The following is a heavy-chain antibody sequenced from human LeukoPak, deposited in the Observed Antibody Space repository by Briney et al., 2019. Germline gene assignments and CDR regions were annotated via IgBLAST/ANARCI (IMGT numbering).Heavy chain of an antibody. D-gene: IGHD1-26*01. J-gene: IGHJ4*02. CDR2: ISGSGGST. V-gene: IGHV3-23*01. Sequence: GGSLRLSCAASGFTFSSYAMTWVRQAPGKGLEWVSAISGSGGSTYYADSVKGRFTISRDNSKNTLYLQMNSLRAEDTAVYFCAKTMGAIDHDYWGQGALVTVSS. CDR3: AKTMGAIDHDY. CDR1: GFTFSSYA.